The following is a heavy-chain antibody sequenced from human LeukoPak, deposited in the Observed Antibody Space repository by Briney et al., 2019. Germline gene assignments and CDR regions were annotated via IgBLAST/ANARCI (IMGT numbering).Heavy chain of an antibody. V-gene: IGHV3-23*01. Sequence: GGSLRLSCAASGFTFSSYAMSWVRQAPGKGLEWVSAISGSGGSTYYADSVKGRFTISRDNSKNTLYLQMNSLRAEDTAVYYCAKAAFWSGYKGGAFDYWGQGTLVTVSS. CDR1: GFTFSSYA. CDR2: ISGSGGST. CDR3: AKAAFWSGYKGGAFDY. D-gene: IGHD3-3*01. J-gene: IGHJ4*02.